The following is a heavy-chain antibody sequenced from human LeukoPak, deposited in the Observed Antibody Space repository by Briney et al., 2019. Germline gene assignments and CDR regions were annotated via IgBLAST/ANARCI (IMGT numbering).Heavy chain of an antibody. CDR2: ISAYNGNT. CDR1: GYTFTSYG. V-gene: IGHV1-18*01. CDR3: ASFAGGYYGSGSYYNSPNDY. J-gene: IGHJ4*02. Sequence: ASVKVSCKASGYTFTSYGIGWVRRAPGQGLEWMGWISAYNGNTNYAQKLQGRVTMTTDTSTSTAYMELRSLRSDDTAVYYCASFAGGYYGSGSYYNSPNDYWGQGTLVTVSS. D-gene: IGHD3-10*01.